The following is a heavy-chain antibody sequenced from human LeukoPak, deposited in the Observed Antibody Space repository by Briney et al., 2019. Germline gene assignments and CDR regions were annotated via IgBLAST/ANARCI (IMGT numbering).Heavy chain of an antibody. CDR3: ARDNAGP. J-gene: IGHJ5*02. Sequence: PGGSLRLSCAASGFTFSSYWMHWVRQAPGKGLEWVAVISYDGSNKYYADSVKGRFTISRDNSKNTLYLQMNSLRAEDTAVYYCARDNAGPWGQGTLVTVSS. V-gene: IGHV3-30-3*01. CDR1: GFTFSSYW. CDR2: ISYDGSNK.